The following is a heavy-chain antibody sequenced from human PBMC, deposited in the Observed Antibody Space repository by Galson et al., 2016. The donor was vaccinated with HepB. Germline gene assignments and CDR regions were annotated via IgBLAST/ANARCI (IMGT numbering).Heavy chain of an antibody. D-gene: IGHD3-9*01. J-gene: IGHJ4*02. Sequence: SVKVSCKASGYIFTNYAMHWVRQAPGQRLELMGWISTGNENTKYSQNFQGRVAFTRDTSASTAYMELTSLRSEDTAVYYRAALDRGDYWGQGARGTVSS. CDR1: GYIFTNYA. CDR2: ISTGNENT. V-gene: IGHV1-3*04. CDR3: AALDRGDY.